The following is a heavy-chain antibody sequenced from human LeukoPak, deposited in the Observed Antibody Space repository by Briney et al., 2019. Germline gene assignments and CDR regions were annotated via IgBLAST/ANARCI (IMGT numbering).Heavy chain of an antibody. CDR3: ARGYGSGSSHIDY. D-gene: IGHD3-10*01. Sequence: PGGSLRLSCAASGFTFSSYAMSWVRQAPGKGLEWVSYISSSGTTIYYAASVKGRFTISRDNAKNSLYLQMNSLRAEDTAVYYCARGYGSGSSHIDYWGQGTLVTVSS. J-gene: IGHJ4*02. V-gene: IGHV3-48*03. CDR1: GFTFSSYA. CDR2: ISSSGTTI.